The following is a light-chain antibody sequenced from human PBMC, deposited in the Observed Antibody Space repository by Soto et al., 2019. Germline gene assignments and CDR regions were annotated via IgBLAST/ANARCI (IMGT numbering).Light chain of an antibody. Sequence: QSVLTQPRSVSGSPGQSVTTSCTGTSSDVGSYNFVSWHQQHPGKAPKLMIYDVAKRPSGVPDRFSGSKSGNTASLTISGLQAEDEADYYCCTFAGRYSYVFGSGTKV. CDR3: CTFAGRYSYV. V-gene: IGLV2-11*01. J-gene: IGLJ1*01. CDR1: SSDVGSYNF. CDR2: DVA.